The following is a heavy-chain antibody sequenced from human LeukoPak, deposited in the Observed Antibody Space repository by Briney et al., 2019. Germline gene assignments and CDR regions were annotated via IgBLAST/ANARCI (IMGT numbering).Heavy chain of an antibody. CDR1: GGSISSYY. V-gene: IGHV4-4*07. D-gene: IGHD3-10*01. J-gene: IGHJ4*02. CDR3: ARDSSIDYGSGFVYDY. Sequence: SETLSLTCTVSGGSISSYYWSWIRQPAGKGLEWIGRIYTSGSTNYNPSLKSRVTMSVDTSKNQFSLKLSSVTAADTAVYYRARDSSIDYGSGFVYDYWGQGTLVTVSS. CDR2: IYTSGST.